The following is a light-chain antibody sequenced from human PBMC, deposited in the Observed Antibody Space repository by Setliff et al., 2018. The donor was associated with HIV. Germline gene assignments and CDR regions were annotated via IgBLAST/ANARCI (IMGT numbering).Light chain of an antibody. V-gene: IGLV1-51*02. CDR1: SSNIGQNY. Sequence: QSVLTQPPSVSAAPGQKVTISCSGSSSNIGQNYVSWYQQLPGTAPKVLIYENNKRPSGIPALFSGSKSGTSATLDITGLQTGDEADYCCGTWDTSLRAPVFGTGTKVTVL. J-gene: IGLJ1*01. CDR2: ENN. CDR3: GTWDTSLRAPV.